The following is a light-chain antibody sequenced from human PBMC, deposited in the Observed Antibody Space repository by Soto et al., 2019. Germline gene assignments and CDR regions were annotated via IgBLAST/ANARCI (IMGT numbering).Light chain of an antibody. V-gene: IGKV1-39*01. J-gene: IGKJ1*01. CDR3: LQVYNFPRT. CDR2: DAS. CDR1: QTISTY. Sequence: DIQMTQSPSSLSASVGDRVTITCRASQTISTYLNWYQQKPGKAPRLLIYDASSLLSGVPSRFSGSGSGTDFTLTIASLQPEDFSTYYCLQVYNFPRTFGQGTQV.